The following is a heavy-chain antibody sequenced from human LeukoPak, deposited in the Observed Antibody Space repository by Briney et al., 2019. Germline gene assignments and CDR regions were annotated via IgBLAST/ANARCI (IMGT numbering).Heavy chain of an antibody. CDR2: IYPGDSDT. CDR3: ANRGDYDSSVYYYSTGDYYWDV. CDR1: GYSFTSYW. J-gene: IGHJ6*03. V-gene: IGHV5-51*01. Sequence: GESLKISCKGSGYSFTSYWIGWVRQMPGKGLEWMGIIYPGDSDTRYSPSFQGQVTISADKSISTAYLQWSSLKASYTAMYYSANRGDYDSSVYYYSTGDYYWDVWGKGTTVTVSS. D-gene: IGHD3-22*01.